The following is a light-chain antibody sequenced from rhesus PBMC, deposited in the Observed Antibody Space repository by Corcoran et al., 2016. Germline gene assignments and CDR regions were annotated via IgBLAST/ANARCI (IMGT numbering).Light chain of an antibody. V-gene: IGKV1-22*01. J-gene: IGKJ3*01. CDR2: KSS. Sequence: DIQMTQSPSSLSASVGDTVTITCRASQSISSWLDWYQKKPGKAPKLLIYKSSRLQSGVPSRFSGSGAGTDFTLTIRRLQPEDFAAYYCLQYSSSPFTFGPGTKLDIK. CDR3: LQYSSSPFT. CDR1: QSISSW.